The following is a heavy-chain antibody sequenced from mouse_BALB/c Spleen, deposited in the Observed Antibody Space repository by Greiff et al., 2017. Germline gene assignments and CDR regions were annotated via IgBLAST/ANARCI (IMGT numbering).Heavy chain of an antibody. D-gene: IGHD1-1*01. CDR2: IDPANGNT. CDR3: ARGYYGRKDWDFDV. Sequence: VQLQQSGAELVKPGASVKLSCTASGFNIKDTYMHWVKQRPEQGLEWIGRIDPANGNTKYDPKFQGKATITADTSSNTAYLQLSSLTSEDTAVYYCARGYYGRKDWDFDVWGEGTTVTVSS. CDR1: GFNIKDTY. V-gene: IGHV14-3*02. J-gene: IGHJ1*01.